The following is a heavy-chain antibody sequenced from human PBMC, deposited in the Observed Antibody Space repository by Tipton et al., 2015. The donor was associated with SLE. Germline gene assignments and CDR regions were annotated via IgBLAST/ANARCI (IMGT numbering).Heavy chain of an antibody. CDR3: AKDKRGSIMGANHAFDV. J-gene: IGHJ3*01. V-gene: IGHV3-23*01. D-gene: IGHD1-26*01. Sequence: SLRLSCAASGFTFSTYAMSWVRQAPGKGLEWVSGISGSGANTWYADSVKGRFTISRDNAKSSLYLQINTLRPGDTALYYCAKDKRGSIMGANHAFDVWGQGTMVIVSS. CDR2: ISGSGANT. CDR1: GFTFSTYA.